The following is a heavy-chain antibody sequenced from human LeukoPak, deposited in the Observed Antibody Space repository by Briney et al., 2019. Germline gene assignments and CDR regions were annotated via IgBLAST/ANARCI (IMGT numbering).Heavy chain of an antibody. CDR2: IYHSGST. CDR3: AGGVRHYFDY. CDR1: GGSISSYY. Sequence: PSETLSLTCNVSGGSISSYYWSWIRQPPGEGLEWSGYIYHSGSTMYNPSLKSRVTISIDTSKNQFSLKLSSVTAADTAVYHCAGGVRHYFDYWGQGTLVTVSS. J-gene: IGHJ4*02. V-gene: IGHV4-59*08.